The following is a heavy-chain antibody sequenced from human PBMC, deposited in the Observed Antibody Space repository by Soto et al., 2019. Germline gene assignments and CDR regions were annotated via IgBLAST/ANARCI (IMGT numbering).Heavy chain of an antibody. Sequence: EVQLVDSGGGLVQPGGSLRLSCAASGFTVSNSQMSWVRQAPGKGLEWVSAIYSGGSTYYADSVKGRFTISRDNSKNTLYLQVNSLRAEDTAVYYCARVFSGTYRAIVLWGQGTMVTVS. D-gene: IGHD1-26*01. CDR3: ARVFSGTYRAIVL. CDR2: IYSGGST. J-gene: IGHJ3*01. V-gene: IGHV3-66*01. CDR1: GFTVSNSQ.